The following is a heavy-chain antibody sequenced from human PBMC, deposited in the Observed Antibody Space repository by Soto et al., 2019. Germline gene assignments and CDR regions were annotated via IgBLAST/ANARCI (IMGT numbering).Heavy chain of an antibody. D-gene: IGHD6-19*01. Sequence: SETLSLTCTVSGGSISSSSYYWGWIRQPPGKGLEWIGSIYYSGSTYYNPSLKSRVTISVDTSKNQFSLKLSSVTAADTAVYYCASSAVAGYYFDYWGQGTLVTASS. V-gene: IGHV4-39*01. J-gene: IGHJ4*02. CDR1: GGSISSSSYY. CDR2: IYYSGST. CDR3: ASSAVAGYYFDY.